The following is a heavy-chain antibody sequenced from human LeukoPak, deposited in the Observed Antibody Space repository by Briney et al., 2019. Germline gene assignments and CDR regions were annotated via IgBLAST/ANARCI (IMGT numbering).Heavy chain of an antibody. CDR1: GFTFSGFA. Sequence: PGGSLRLSCAGSGFTFSGFAMHWVRQAPGKGLEWVAAISYHGRDKYYADAVSGRFTISRDNSKNTLHLEMNSLRTDDTAVYYCTKERGGGGRRINLMVGGYGLWGQGTQVTVSS. V-gene: IGHV3-30*04. D-gene: IGHD3-22*01. CDR3: TKERGGGGRRINLMVGGYGL. CDR2: ISYHGRDK. J-gene: IGHJ4*02.